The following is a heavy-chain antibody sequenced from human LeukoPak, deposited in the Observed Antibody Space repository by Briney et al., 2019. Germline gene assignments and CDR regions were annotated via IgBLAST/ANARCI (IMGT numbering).Heavy chain of an antibody. CDR2: INPNSGGT. J-gene: IGHJ4*02. D-gene: IGHD3-10*01. CDR3: ARDRDYYGSGSYYTVVDY. Sequence: ASVKVSCKASGYTFTGYYMHWVRQAPGQGLEWMGRINPNSGGTNYAQKFQGRVTMTRDKSISTAYMELSRLRSDDTAVYYCARDRDYYGSGSYYTVVDYWGQGTLVTVSS. CDR1: GYTFTGYY. V-gene: IGHV1-2*06.